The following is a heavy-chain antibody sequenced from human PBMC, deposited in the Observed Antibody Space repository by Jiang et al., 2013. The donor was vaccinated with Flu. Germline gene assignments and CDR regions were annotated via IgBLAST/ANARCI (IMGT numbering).Heavy chain of an antibody. CDR3: ASPYGDYGGHDAFDI. CDR2: IIPILGIA. Sequence: GAEVKKPGSSVKVSCKASGGTFSSYTISWVRQAPGQGLEWMGRIIPILGIANYAQKFQGRVTITADKSTSTAYMELSSLRSEDTAVYYCASPYGDYGGHDAFDIWGQGTMVTVSS. J-gene: IGHJ3*02. CDR1: GGTFSSYT. V-gene: IGHV1-69*02. D-gene: IGHD4-17*01.